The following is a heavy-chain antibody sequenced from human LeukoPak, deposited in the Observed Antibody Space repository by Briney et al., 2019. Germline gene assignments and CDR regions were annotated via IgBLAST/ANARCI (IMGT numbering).Heavy chain of an antibody. CDR3: ARHLSSISSCPNY. V-gene: IGHV5-51*01. D-gene: IGHD2-2*01. CDR1: GYSFTSYW. CDR2: IYPGNSDI. Sequence: PGESLKISCKGSGYSFTSYWISWVRQMPGKGLEWMGGIYPGNSDITYSPSFQGQVTISADKSVSTAYLHWSSLKASDTAIYYCARHLSSISSCPNYWGQGTLATVSS. J-gene: IGHJ4*02.